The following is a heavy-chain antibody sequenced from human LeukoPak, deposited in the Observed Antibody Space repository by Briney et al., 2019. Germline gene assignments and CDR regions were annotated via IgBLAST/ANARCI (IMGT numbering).Heavy chain of an antibody. J-gene: IGHJ4*02. CDR1: GGSISSNNW. V-gene: IGHV4-4*02. CDR3: ARGLRSSPYYYGDYDPFDY. CDR2: IYHSGSA. D-gene: IGHD4-17*01. Sequence: SGTLSLTCGVSGGSISSNNWWSWVRQPPGQGLEWIGEIYHSGSANYNPSLKSRVTMSVDTSKNQFSLKLSSVTAADTAVHYCARGLRSSPYYYGDYDPFDYWGQGTLVTVSS.